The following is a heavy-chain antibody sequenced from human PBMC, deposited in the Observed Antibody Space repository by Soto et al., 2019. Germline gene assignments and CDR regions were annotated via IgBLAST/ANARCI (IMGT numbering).Heavy chain of an antibody. J-gene: IGHJ3*02. V-gene: IGHV3-23*01. Sequence: GGSLRLSCAASGFTFSSYAMNWVRQAPGKGLEWVSGVSGSGSHTYYADSMKGRFTISRDNSKNTLYLQMNSLRAEDTAVYYCAKVVVAAYDAFDIWGHGTLVTVSS. CDR1: GFTFSSYA. D-gene: IGHD2-15*01. CDR2: VSGSGSHT. CDR3: AKVVVAAYDAFDI.